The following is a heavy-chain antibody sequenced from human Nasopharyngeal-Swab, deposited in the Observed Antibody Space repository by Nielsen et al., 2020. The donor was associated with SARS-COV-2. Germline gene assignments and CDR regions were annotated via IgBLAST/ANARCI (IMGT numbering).Heavy chain of an antibody. V-gene: IGHV1-46*01. D-gene: IGHD2-15*01. CDR1: GYTFTSYY. CDR3: ARDRVAATPFGGPEWSFDY. Sequence: ASVKVSCKASGYTFTSYYMHWVRQAPGQGLEWMGIINPSGGSTNYAQKFQGRVTMTRDTSTSTVYMELSSLRSEDTAVYYCARDRVAATPFGGPEWSFDYWGQGTLVTVSS. CDR2: INPSGGST. J-gene: IGHJ4*02.